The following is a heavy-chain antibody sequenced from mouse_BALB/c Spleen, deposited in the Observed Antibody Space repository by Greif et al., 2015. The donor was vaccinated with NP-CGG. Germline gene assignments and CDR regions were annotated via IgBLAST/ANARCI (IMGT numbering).Heavy chain of an antibody. CDR1: GFTFSSYA. CDR2: ISSGGSYT. V-gene: IGHV5-9-3*01. J-gene: IGHJ3*01. CDR3: ARHQYGNCTPLAY. Sequence: EVKLVESGGGLVKPGGSLKLSCAASGFTFSSYAMSWVRQTPEKRLEWVATISSGGSYTYYPDSVKGRFTISRDNAKNTLYLQMSSLRSEDTAMYYCARHQYGNCTPLAYWGQGTLVTVSA. D-gene: IGHD2-10*02.